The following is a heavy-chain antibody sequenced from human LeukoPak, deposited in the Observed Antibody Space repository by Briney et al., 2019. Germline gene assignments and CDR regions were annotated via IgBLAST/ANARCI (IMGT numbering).Heavy chain of an antibody. CDR2: INHSGST. Sequence: SETLSLTCAVYGGSFSGYYWNWIRQPPGKGLEWIEEINHSGSTNYNPSLKSRVTISVDTSKNQFSLKLSSVTAADTAVYYCARGGATMVRGVHGYWGQGTLVTVSS. CDR1: GGSFSGYY. J-gene: IGHJ4*02. CDR3: ARGGATMVRGVHGY. V-gene: IGHV4-34*01. D-gene: IGHD3-10*01.